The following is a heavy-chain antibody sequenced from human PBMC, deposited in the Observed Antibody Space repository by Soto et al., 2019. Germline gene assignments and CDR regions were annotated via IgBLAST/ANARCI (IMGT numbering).Heavy chain of an antibody. CDR3: AKKARIITAAGKDYFDN. Sequence: GSLRLSCAASGFTFSSYAMSCVRLAPGKGLEWFGGMRGNGDKIYYADSVRGRFTISRDNSNNTLYLQMSSLRAGDTAIYYCAKKARIITAAGKDYFDNWGQGTPVTVSS. D-gene: IGHD6-13*01. J-gene: IGHJ4*02. CDR1: GFTFSSYA. CDR2: MRGNGDKI. V-gene: IGHV3-23*01.